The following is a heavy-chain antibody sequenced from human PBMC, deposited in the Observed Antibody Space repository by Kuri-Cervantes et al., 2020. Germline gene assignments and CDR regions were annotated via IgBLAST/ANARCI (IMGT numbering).Heavy chain of an antibody. D-gene: IGHD1-1*01. CDR2: LFSSGNT. Sequence: SETLSLTCTLSGASISSGSYYWAWIRQPPGRGLEWVGSLFSSGNTYYNPSVKSRVTISVDTPKNQFYLNLSSVTAADTAVYYCARDSPGDYWYFDLWGRGTLVTVSS. CDR3: ARDSPGDYWYFDL. CDR1: GASISSGSYY. V-gene: IGHV4-39*07. J-gene: IGHJ2*01.